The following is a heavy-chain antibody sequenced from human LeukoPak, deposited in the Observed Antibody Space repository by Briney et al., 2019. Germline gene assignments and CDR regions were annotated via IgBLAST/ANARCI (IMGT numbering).Heavy chain of an antibody. V-gene: IGHV3-21*01. D-gene: IGHD3-10*01. CDR2: ISSSSSYI. Sequence: GGSLRLSCAASGFTFSSYSMNWVRQAPGKGLEWVSSISSSSSYIYYADSVKGRFTISRDNAKNSLYLQMNSLRAEDTAVYNCARDHGTYGSGSLKYFDYWGQGTLVTVSS. J-gene: IGHJ4*02. CDR1: GFTFSSYS. CDR3: ARDHGTYGSGSLKYFDY.